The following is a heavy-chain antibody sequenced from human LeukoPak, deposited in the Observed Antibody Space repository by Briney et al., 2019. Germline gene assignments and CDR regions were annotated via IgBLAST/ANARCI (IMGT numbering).Heavy chain of an antibody. J-gene: IGHJ3*02. V-gene: IGHV3-21*01. Sequence: GGSLRLSCAASGFTFSSYSTNWVRQAPGKGLEWVSSISSSSSYIYYADSVKGRFTISRDNAKNSLYLQMNSLRAEDTAVYYCARARAPIAQRAFDIWGQGTMVTVSS. CDR2: ISSSSSYI. CDR3: ARARAPIAQRAFDI. CDR1: GFTFSSYS. D-gene: IGHD2-21*01.